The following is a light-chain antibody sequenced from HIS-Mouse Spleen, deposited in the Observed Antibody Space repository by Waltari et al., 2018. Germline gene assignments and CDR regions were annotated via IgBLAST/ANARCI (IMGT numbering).Light chain of an antibody. CDR1: SSDVGGYNY. J-gene: IGLJ1*01. CDR3: SSYTSSSTYV. V-gene: IGLV2-14*03. CDR2: DVS. Sequence: QSALTQPASVSGSPGQSITISCTGTSSDVGGYNYVSWYPHHPGKAPKLMIYDVSNRPSGVSNRFSGSKSGNTASLTISGLQAEDEADYYCSSYTSSSTYVFGTGTKVTVL.